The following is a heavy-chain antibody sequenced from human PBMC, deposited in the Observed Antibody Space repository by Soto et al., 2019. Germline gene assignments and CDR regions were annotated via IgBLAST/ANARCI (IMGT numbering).Heavy chain of an antibody. J-gene: IGHJ3*02. Sequence: NPSETLSLTCTVSGGSISSYYWSWIRQPPGKGLEWIGYIYYSGSTNYNPSLKSRVTISVDTSKNQFSLKLSSVTAADTAVYYCAREVSTGGDAFDIWGQGTMVTV. CDR3: AREVSTGGDAFDI. V-gene: IGHV4-59*01. CDR2: IYYSGST. CDR1: GGSISSYY. D-gene: IGHD7-27*01.